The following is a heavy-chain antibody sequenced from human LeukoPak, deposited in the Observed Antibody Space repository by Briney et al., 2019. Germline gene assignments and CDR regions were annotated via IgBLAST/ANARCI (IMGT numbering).Heavy chain of an antibody. V-gene: IGHV3-48*03. CDR2: ISSSGSTI. CDR3: ARGPMVRGVIIRRSKGGYFDY. CDR1: GFTFSSCE. Sequence: GGSLRLSCAASGFTFSSCEMNWVRQAPGKGLEWVSYISSSGSTIYYADSVKGRFTISRDNAKNSLYLQMNSLRAEDTAVYYCARGPMVRGVIIRRSKGGYFDYWGQGTLVTVSS. D-gene: IGHD3-10*01. J-gene: IGHJ4*02.